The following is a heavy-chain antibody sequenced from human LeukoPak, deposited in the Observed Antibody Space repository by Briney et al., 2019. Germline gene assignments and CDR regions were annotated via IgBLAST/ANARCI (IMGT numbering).Heavy chain of an antibody. V-gene: IGHV3-30*03. J-gene: IGHJ6*02. CDR1: GFTFSSFA. Sequence: GGSLRLSCAASGFTFSSFAMHWVRQAPGKGLEWVAVISYDESHQYYADSVKGRFTISRDNSKNTMYLQMNSLRAEDTAVYYCARDPVVVVAATSYYYGMDVWGQGTTVTVSS. CDR2: ISYDESHQ. D-gene: IGHD2-15*01. CDR3: ARDPVVVVAATSYYYGMDV.